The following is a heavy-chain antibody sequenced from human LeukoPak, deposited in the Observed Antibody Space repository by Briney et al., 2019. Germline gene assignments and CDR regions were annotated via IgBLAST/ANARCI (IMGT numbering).Heavy chain of an antibody. Sequence: SGTLSLTCAVSGGSISSSNWWSWIRPPPGKGLEWIGNIHGSGNTNYNPSLKSRLSMSLDTSRNQFSLNLTSVTAADTATYYCARETMLAGFASGLGFNYWGQGILVIVSS. V-gene: IGHV4-4*02. D-gene: IGHD6-19*01. J-gene: IGHJ4*02. CDR1: GGSISSSNW. CDR2: IHGSGNT. CDR3: ARETMLAGFASGLGFNY.